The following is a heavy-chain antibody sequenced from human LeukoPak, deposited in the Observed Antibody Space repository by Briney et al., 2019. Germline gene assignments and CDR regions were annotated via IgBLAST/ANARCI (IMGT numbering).Heavy chain of an antibody. CDR3: VRDGRSGWLFDH. Sequence: PGGSLRLSCAASGFTFSSYWMSWVRQTPEKGLEWVANIKQDGSEKYYVDSVKGRYTNSRDNAKNSMFLRMNTLRAEDTAVYYCVRDGRSGWLFDHWGQGTRVTVSS. CDR1: GFTFSSYW. V-gene: IGHV3-7*01. J-gene: IGHJ4*02. D-gene: IGHD6-19*01. CDR2: IKQDGSEK.